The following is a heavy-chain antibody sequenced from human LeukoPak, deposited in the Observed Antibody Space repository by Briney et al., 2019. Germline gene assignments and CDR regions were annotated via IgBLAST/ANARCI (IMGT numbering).Heavy chain of an antibody. Sequence: GGSLRLSCAASGFTFSSYWVSWVRQAPGKGLEWVANIKQDGSEKYYVDSVKGRFTISRDNAKNSLYLQMNSLRAEDTAVYYCARDLKLSYWGQGTLVTVSS. CDR3: ARDLKLSY. D-gene: IGHD2-15*01. CDR1: GFTFSSYW. J-gene: IGHJ4*02. V-gene: IGHV3-7*03. CDR2: IKQDGSEK.